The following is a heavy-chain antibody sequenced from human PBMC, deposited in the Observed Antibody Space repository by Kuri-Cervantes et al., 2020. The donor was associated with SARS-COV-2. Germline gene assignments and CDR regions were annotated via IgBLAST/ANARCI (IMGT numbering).Heavy chain of an antibody. V-gene: IGHV1-2*02. CDR3: ARAAEGRYYFDY. Sequence: ASVKVSCKASGYTFTCYYMHWVRQAPGQGLEWMGWINPNSGGTNYAQKFQGRVTMTRDTSISTAYMELSRLRSDDTAVYYCARAAEGRYYFDYWGQGTLVTVSS. CDR1: GYTFTCYY. CDR2: INPNSGGT. J-gene: IGHJ4*02.